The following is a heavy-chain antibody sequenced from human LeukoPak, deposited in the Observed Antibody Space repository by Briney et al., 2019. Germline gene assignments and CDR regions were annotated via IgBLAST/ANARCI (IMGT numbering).Heavy chain of an antibody. V-gene: IGHV3-9*01. CDR2: ISWNSGSI. CDR3: AKGNYGD. CDR1: GFTFDDYA. Sequence: PGRSLRLSCAASGFTFDDYAMHWVRQAPGKGLEWVSGISWNSGSIGYADSVKGRFTISGDNAKNSLYLQMNSLRAEDTALYYCAKGNYGDWGQGTLVTVSS. J-gene: IGHJ4*02. D-gene: IGHD4-17*01.